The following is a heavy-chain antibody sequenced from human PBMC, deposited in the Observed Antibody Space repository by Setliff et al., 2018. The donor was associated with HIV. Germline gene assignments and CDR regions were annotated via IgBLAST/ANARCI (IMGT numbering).Heavy chain of an antibody. Sequence: SETLSLTCAVYDGSFSGYYWSWIRQPPGKGLEWIGEIDHSGSTNYNPSLKSRVTISVDTSKNHFSLKLSSVTAADTAVYYCANFLPDTAAAGPRFDYWGQGTLVTVSS. J-gene: IGHJ4*02. CDR2: IDHSGST. V-gene: IGHV4-34*01. CDR1: DGSFSGYY. CDR3: ANFLPDTAAAGPRFDY. D-gene: IGHD6-13*01.